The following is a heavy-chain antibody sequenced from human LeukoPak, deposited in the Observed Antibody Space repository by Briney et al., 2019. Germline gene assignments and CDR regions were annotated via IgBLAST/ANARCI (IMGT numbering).Heavy chain of an antibody. J-gene: IGHJ5*02. CDR2: IYTSGST. CDR1: GGSISSYY. CDR3: ARESSRLYYYGSGSYPVRANWFDP. Sequence: SETLPLTCTVSGGSISSYYWSWIRQPAGKGLEWIGRIYTSGSTNYNPSLKSRVTMSVDTSKNQFSLKLSSVTAADTAVYCCARESSRLYYYGSGSYPVRANWFDPWGQGTLVTVSS. V-gene: IGHV4-4*07. D-gene: IGHD3-10*01.